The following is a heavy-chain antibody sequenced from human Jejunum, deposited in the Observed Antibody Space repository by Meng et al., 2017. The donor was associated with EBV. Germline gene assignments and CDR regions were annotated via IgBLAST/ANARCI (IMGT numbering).Heavy chain of an antibody. V-gene: IGHV3-74*01. CDR3: ARDLGSGNYYGY. J-gene: IGHJ4*02. CDR1: GFIFSSSW. CDR2: INHEGSFT. Sequence: VPLVESGGGLVQPVGSLRLSFIASGFIFSSSWMHWVRQAPGKGLVWVSHINHEGSFTNYADSVKGRFTISRDDAKNTLYLQMNSLRAEDTAVYYCARDLGSGNYYGYWGQGTLVTVSS. D-gene: IGHD3-10*01.